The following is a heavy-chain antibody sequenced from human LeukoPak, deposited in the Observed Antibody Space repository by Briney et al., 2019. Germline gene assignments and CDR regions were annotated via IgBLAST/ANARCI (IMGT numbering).Heavy chain of an antibody. V-gene: IGHV1-69*13. CDR1: GGTFSSYA. J-gene: IGHJ4*02. CDR2: IIPIFGTA. CDR3: ARAEGYDILTGMGGDY. D-gene: IGHD3-9*01. Sequence: ASVKVSCKASGGTFSSYAISWVRQAPGQGLEWMGGIIPIFGTANYAQKFQGRVTITADESTSTAYLELSSLRSEDTAVYYCARAEGYDILTGMGGDYWGQGTLVTVSS.